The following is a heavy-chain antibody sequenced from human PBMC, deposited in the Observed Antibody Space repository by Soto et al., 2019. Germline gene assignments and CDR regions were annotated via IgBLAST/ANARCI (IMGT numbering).Heavy chain of an antibody. J-gene: IGHJ4*02. CDR2: AYYSGDT. CDR3: ARGVKSFMITFGGYYFDY. Sequence: SETLSLTCSVSGGSISRYYWSWIRQPPGKGLEWIGYAYYSGDTGYNPSLQSRVTMAVDTSKNQVSLKLTSVTAADTAVYYCARGVKSFMITFGGYYFDYWGQGTLVTVSS. D-gene: IGHD3-16*01. V-gene: IGHV4-59*01. CDR1: GGSISRYY.